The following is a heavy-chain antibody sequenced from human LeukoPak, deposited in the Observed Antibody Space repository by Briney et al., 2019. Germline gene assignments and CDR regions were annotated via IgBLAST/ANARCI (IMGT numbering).Heavy chain of an antibody. D-gene: IGHD6-19*01. V-gene: IGHV3-21*01. J-gene: IGHJ5*02. CDR3: ARGGQWLVLGPNWFDP. Sequence: GGSLRLSCAASGFTFSSYSMNWVRQAPGKGLEWVSSISSSSSYIYYADSVKGRFTISRANAKNSLYLQMNSLRAEDTAVYYCARGGQWLVLGPNWFDPWGQGTLVTVSS. CDR1: GFTFSSYS. CDR2: ISSSSSYI.